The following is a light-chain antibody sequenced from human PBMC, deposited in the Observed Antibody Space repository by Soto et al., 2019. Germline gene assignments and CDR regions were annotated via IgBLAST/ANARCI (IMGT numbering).Light chain of an antibody. V-gene: IGKV3-15*01. Sequence: EVVMTQSPATLSVSPGDGATLSCRASQSVSSSLAWYQQKPGQAPRVLIFGASTRATGIPARFSGSGSGTEFTLTISSLQSEDFAVYFCQQYYDWPPWTFGQGTKVEIE. CDR3: QQYYDWPPWT. J-gene: IGKJ1*01. CDR2: GAS. CDR1: QSVSSS.